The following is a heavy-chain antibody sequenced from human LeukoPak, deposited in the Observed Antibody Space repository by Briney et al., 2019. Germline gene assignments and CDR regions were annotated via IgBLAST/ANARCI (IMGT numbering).Heavy chain of an antibody. CDR3: ARESDDSSGYYYYLGY. V-gene: IGHV4-4*02. Sequence: SGTLSLTCAVSGGSMSSSNWWCWVRQPPGKGLEWIGEIYHSGSTNYNPSLKSRVTISVDTSKNQFSLKLSSVTAADTAVYYCARESDDSSGYYYYLGYWGQGTLVTVSS. D-gene: IGHD3-22*01. J-gene: IGHJ4*02. CDR2: IYHSGST. CDR1: GGSMSSSNW.